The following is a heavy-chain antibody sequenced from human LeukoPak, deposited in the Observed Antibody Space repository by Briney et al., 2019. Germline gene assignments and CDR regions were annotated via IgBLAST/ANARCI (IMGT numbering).Heavy chain of an antibody. CDR1: GGTFSSYA. V-gene: IGHV1-69*13. J-gene: IGHJ6*02. Sequence: GASVKVSCKASGGTFSSYAISWVRQAPGQGLEWMGGIIPIFGTANYAQKFQGRVTITADESTSTAYMELSSLRSEDTAVYYCADDSSSWSSYYYYGMDVWGQGTTVTVSS. CDR2: IIPIFGTA. CDR3: ADDSSSWSSYYYYGMDV. D-gene: IGHD6-13*01.